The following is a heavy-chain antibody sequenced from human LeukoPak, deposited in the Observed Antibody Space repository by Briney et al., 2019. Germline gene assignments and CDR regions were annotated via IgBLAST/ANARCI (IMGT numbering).Heavy chain of an antibody. Sequence: ASVKVSCKASGYTFTGYYMHWVRQAPGQGLEWMGWISAYNGNTNYAQKLQGRVTMTTDTSTSTAYMELRSLRSDDTAVYYCARDGLGDILTGYYRGRYDYWGQGTLVTVSS. CDR3: ARDGLGDILTGYYRGRYDY. CDR2: ISAYNGNT. V-gene: IGHV1-18*04. CDR1: GYTFTGYY. D-gene: IGHD3-9*01. J-gene: IGHJ4*02.